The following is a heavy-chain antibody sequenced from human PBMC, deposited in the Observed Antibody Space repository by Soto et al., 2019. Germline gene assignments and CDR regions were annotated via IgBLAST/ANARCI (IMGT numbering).Heavy chain of an antibody. D-gene: IGHD6-6*01. J-gene: IGHJ6*03. Sequence: GGSLRLSCTASGFTFGDYAMSWFRQAPGKGLEWVGFIRSKAYGGTTEYAASGKGRFTISREDSKSNAYLKMNSLKTEDTAVYYCTRDFEVVGIREQLVVSHYYYMDVWGKGTTVTVSS. V-gene: IGHV3-49*03. CDR2: IRSKAYGGTT. CDR1: GFTFGDYA. CDR3: TRDFEVVGIREQLVVSHYYYMDV.